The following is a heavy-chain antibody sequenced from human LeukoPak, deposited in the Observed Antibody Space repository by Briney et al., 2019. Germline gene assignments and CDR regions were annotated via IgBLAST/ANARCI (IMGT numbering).Heavy chain of an antibody. CDR2: ISAYNGNT. J-gene: IGHJ4*02. V-gene: IGHV1-18*01. D-gene: IGHD1-26*01. CDR1: GYSFSSYG. CDR3: ARVYGGSSAGRSFDY. Sequence: ASVKVSCKASGYSFSSYGISWVRQAPGQGLEWMGWISAYNGNTNYAQKFQGRVSSVSMTTDTSTSTAYMELRSLRSDDTAVYYCARVYGGSSAGRSFDYWGQGTLVTVSS.